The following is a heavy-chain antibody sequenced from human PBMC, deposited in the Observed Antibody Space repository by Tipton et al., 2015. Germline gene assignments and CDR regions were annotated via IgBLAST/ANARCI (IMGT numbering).Heavy chain of an antibody. CDR1: GGSISSYY. Sequence: TLSLTCNVSGGSISSYYWSWIRQPPGKGLEWFGFIYYSGSTNYNPSLKSRVTISVDTSKNQFSLKLRSVTAADTAVYYCARDGGFGAPFHYYGMDVWGQGTTVTVSS. J-gene: IGHJ6*02. CDR3: ARDGGFGAPFHYYGMDV. CDR2: IYYSGST. D-gene: IGHD3-10*01. V-gene: IGHV4-59*01.